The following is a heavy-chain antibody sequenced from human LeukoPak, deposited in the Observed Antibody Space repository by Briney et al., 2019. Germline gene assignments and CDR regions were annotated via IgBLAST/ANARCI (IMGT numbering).Heavy chain of an antibody. D-gene: IGHD6-19*01. CDR3: ARDLSRIAVAGTAGDY. V-gene: IGHV1-18*01. Sequence: ASVKVSCKASGYTFTSYGISWVRQAPGQGLEWMGWISAYNGNTNYAQKLQGRVTMTTDTSTSTAYMELRSLRSDDTAVYYCARDLSRIAVAGTAGDYWGQGTQVTVSS. CDR1: GYTFTSYG. J-gene: IGHJ4*02. CDR2: ISAYNGNT.